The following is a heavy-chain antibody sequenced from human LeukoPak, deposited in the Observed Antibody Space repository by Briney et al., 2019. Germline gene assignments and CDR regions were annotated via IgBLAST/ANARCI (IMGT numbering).Heavy chain of an antibody. CDR1: GVSISSYY. CDR3: ARVGRNYYDSSGYDY. Sequence: PSETLSLTCTVSGVSISSYYWSWIRQPPGKGLEWIGYIYYSGSTNYNPSLKSRVTISVDTSKNQFSLKLSSVTAADTAVYYCARVGRNYYDSSGYDYWGQGTLVTVSS. D-gene: IGHD3-22*01. V-gene: IGHV4-59*01. CDR2: IYYSGST. J-gene: IGHJ4*02.